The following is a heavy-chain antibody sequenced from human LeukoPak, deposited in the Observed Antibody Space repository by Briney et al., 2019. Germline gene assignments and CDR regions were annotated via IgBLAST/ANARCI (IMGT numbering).Heavy chain of an antibody. J-gene: IGHJ6*03. CDR3: ARGDNWNSYYYYYMDV. CDR2: ISTSSTI. V-gene: IGHV3-48*04. Sequence: GGSLRLSCAASGFTFSSYSMNCVRQAPGKGLEWVSYISTSSTIYYADSVKGRFTISRDNAKNSLYLQMNSLRAEDTAMYYCARGDNWNSYYYYYMDVWGKGTTVTVSS. D-gene: IGHD1-7*01. CDR1: GFTFSSYS.